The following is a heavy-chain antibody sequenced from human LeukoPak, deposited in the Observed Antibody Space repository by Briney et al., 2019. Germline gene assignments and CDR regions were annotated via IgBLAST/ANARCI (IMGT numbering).Heavy chain of an antibody. J-gene: IGHJ3*02. D-gene: IGHD6-19*01. V-gene: IGHV1-3*01. Sequence: ASVKVSCKASGYTFTSYAMHWVRQAPGQRLEWMGWINAGNGDTKYSQKFQGRVTINRDTSASTAYMEVNSLRSEDTAVYYCARDRVFSSAWYGAFDIWGQGTMVTVSS. CDR3: ARDRVFSSAWYGAFDI. CDR1: GYTFTSYA. CDR2: INAGNGDT.